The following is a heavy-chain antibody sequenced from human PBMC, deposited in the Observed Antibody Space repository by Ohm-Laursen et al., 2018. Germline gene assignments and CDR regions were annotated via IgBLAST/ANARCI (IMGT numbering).Heavy chain of an antibody. CDR3: AKDTGTWGLRLGELSFNDY. CDR1: GFTFSSYA. CDR2: ISGSGGST. V-gene: IGHV3-23*01. Sequence: GSLRLSCAASGFTFSSYAMSWVRQAPGKGLEWVSAISGSGGSTYYADSVKGRFTISRDNSKNTLYLQMNSLRAEDTAVYYCAKDTGTWGLRLGELSFNDYWGQGTLVTVSS. J-gene: IGHJ4*02. D-gene: IGHD3-16*02.